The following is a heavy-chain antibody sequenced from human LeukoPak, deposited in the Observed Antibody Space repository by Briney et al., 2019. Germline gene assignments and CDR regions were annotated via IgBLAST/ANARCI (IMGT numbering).Heavy chain of an antibody. CDR1: GFTFSSYW. Sequence: GSLRLSCAASGFTFSSYWMHWVRQVPGKGLVWVARINPGGSSITYADSVKGRFTISRDNSKNTLYLQMNSLRAEDTAVYYCAKWLSRIYFDYWGQGTLVTVSS. D-gene: IGHD3-16*02. CDR2: INPGGSSI. CDR3: AKWLSRIYFDY. J-gene: IGHJ4*02. V-gene: IGHV3-74*01.